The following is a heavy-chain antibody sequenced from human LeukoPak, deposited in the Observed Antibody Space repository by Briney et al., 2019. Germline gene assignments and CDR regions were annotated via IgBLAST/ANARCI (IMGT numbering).Heavy chain of an antibody. CDR2: INHSGST. CDR3: ARQTGSGLFILP. V-gene: IGHV4-34*01. D-gene: IGHD3/OR15-3a*01. J-gene: IGHJ4*02. Sequence: SETLSLTCTVSGGSISSYYWSWIRQPPGKGLEWIGEINHSGSTNYNPSLKSRVTISVDTSKNQFSLKLSSVTAADTAVYYCARQTGSGLFILPGGQGTLVTVSS. CDR1: GGSISSYY.